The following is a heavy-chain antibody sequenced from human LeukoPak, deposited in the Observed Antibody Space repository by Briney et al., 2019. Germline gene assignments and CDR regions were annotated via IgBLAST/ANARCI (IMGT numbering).Heavy chain of an antibody. D-gene: IGHD1-26*01. CDR3: GKAGGVGAVDY. Sequence: PGGSLRLSCAASGFTFSSYWMSWVRQAPGKGLEWVAIINRDGSEKYYVDSVKGRFTISRDNAENSLYLQMNSLRVEDTAVYYCGKAGGVGAVDYWGQGTLVTVSS. CDR2: INRDGSEK. CDR1: GFTFSSYW. J-gene: IGHJ4*02. V-gene: IGHV3-7*01.